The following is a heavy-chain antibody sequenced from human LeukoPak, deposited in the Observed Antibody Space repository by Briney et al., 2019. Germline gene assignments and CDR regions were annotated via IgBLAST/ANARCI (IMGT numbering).Heavy chain of an antibody. CDR1: GFTFSTYA. CDR2: QTGSGGSA. Sequence: GGSLRLSCTASGFTFSTYAMSWVRQAPGKGLEWVSGQTGSGGSAYYADSVKGRFTISRDNSKNTLYLQMNSLRAEDTAVYYCATTVTTTPDYWGQGTLVTVSS. J-gene: IGHJ4*02. D-gene: IGHD4-17*01. V-gene: IGHV3-23*01. CDR3: ATTVTTTPDY.